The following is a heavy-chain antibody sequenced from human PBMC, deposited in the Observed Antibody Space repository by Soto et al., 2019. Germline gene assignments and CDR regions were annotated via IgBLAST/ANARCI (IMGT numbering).Heavy chain of an antibody. J-gene: IGHJ4*02. CDR2: ISYDGSNK. CDR3: ARDSGYSYGVFGY. Sequence: GGSLRLSCAASGFTFSSYAMHWVRQAPGKGLEWVAVISYDGSNKYYADSVKGRFTISRDNSKNTLYLQMNSLRAEDTAVYYCARDSGYSYGVFGYWGQGTLVTVSS. V-gene: IGHV3-30-3*01. D-gene: IGHD5-18*01. CDR1: GFTFSSYA.